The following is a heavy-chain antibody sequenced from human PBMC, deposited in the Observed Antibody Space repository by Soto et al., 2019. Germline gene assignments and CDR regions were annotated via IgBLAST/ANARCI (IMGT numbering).Heavy chain of an antibody. V-gene: IGHV4-31*03. Sequence: QVQLQESGPGLVKPSQTLSLTCSVSGESINNGAYFWSWIRQHPGKGLEWIGYVHASGSTYYNPSLRGRVDMSIDTSKKQFYLNLKSVTAADTAVFFCARGFVGAGMAFDYWGPGALVTVSS. CDR3: ARGFVGAGMAFDY. CDR1: GESINNGAYF. D-gene: IGHD1-26*01. CDR2: VHASGST. J-gene: IGHJ4*02.